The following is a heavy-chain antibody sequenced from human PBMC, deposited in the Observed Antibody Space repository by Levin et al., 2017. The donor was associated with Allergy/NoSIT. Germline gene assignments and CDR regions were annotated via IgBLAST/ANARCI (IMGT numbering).Heavy chain of an antibody. J-gene: IGHJ3*02. CDR1: AFTFTGYA. Sequence: LSLTCAASAFTFTGYAMHWVRQAPGRGLEWVSVISYDSSNKYYADSVKGRFTISRDNSENTLYLQMNSLRAEDTAVYYCARTRTDAFDIWGQGTMVSVSS. V-gene: IGHV3-30-3*01. CDR2: ISYDSSNK. CDR3: ARTRTDAFDI.